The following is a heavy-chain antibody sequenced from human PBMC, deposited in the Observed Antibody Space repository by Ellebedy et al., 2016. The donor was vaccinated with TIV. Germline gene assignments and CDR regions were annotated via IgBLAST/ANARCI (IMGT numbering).Heavy chain of an antibody. D-gene: IGHD6-19*01. J-gene: IGHJ4*02. CDR3: ARSVEGRFDY. CDR2: ITSDTRTI. CDR1: GFSFSTHS. V-gene: IGHV3-48*04. Sequence: PGGSLRLSCAASGFSFSTHSMHWVRQAPGEGLQWVAYITSDTRTITSSDSVKGRFTISRDNAKNSLSLQMFSLRRDDTAVYYCARSVEGRFDYWGQGTTVTVSS.